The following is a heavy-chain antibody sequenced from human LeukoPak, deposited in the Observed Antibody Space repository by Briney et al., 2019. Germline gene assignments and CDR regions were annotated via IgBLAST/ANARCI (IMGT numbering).Heavy chain of an antibody. CDR2: INPSGGST. J-gene: IGHJ4*02. V-gene: IGHV1-46*01. Sequence: ASVKVSCKASGYTFTSYYMHWVRQAPGQGLEWMGIINPSGGSTSYAQKFQGRVTMTRDTSTSTVYMELSSLRSEDTAVYYGARDGQCLVARYYFDYWGQGTLVTVSS. D-gene: IGHD6-19*01. CDR1: GYTFTSYY. CDR3: ARDGQCLVARYYFDY.